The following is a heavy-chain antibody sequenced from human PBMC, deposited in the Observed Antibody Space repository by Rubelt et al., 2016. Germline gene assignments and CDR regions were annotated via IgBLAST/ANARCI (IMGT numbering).Heavy chain of an antibody. CDR1: GGSFSGYY. CDR2: INHSGIN. V-gene: IGHV4-34*01. J-gene: IGHJ5*02. CDR3: ARKIASHKGIDP. Sequence: QVQLQQWGAGLLKPSETLSLTCAVYGGSFSGYYWSWIRQPPGEGLEWIGEINHSGINNYNESLKSRLTISVETSTNRFSRTLSSVTAADTAVYYCARKIASHKGIDPWGQGTLVTVSS.